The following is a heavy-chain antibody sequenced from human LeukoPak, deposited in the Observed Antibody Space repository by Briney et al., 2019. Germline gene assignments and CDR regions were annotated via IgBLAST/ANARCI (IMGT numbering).Heavy chain of an antibody. CDR3: TRSVRNGHIDY. CDR2: MNPNSGNT. J-gene: IGHJ4*02. V-gene: IGHV1-8*01. Sequence: ASVKVSCKASGYTFTGYDINWVRQATGQGLEWMGWMNPNSGNTGYAQKFQGRVTMTRSTSISTAYMELSSLRFEDTAVYYCTRSVRNGHIDYWGQGTLVTVSS. CDR1: GYTFTGYD. D-gene: IGHD2-21*01.